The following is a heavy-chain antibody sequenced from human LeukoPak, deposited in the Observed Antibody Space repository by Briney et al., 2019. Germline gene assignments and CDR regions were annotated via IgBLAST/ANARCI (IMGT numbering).Heavy chain of an antibody. CDR3: ARAWTGDY. Sequence: PSETLSLTCAVSGYSISSGYYWGWIRQPPGKGLEWIGSIYHSGSTYYNPSLKSRVTISVDTSKNQFSLKLSSVTAADTAVYYCARAWTGDYWGQGTLVTVSS. D-gene: IGHD3/OR15-3a*01. CDR1: GYSISSGYY. V-gene: IGHV4-38-2*01. J-gene: IGHJ4*02. CDR2: IYHSGST.